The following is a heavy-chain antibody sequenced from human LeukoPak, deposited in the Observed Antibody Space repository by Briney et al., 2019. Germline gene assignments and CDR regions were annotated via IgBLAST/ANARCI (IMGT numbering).Heavy chain of an antibody. J-gene: IGHJ4*02. CDR3: VTHSGRYFYY. CDR2: FDPEDGEA. D-gene: IGHD1-26*01. Sequence: ASVKVSCKVSGYSLTELSIHWVRQAPGKGLEWMGAFDPEDGEAIYAPKFQGRVIMSEDKSSDTAYMEMTTLRSDDTAVFYCVTHSGRYFYYWGQGTLVTVSS. CDR1: GYSLTELS. V-gene: IGHV1-24*01.